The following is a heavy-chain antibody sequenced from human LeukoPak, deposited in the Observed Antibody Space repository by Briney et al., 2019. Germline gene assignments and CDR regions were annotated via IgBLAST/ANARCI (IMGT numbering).Heavy chain of an antibody. D-gene: IGHD3-16*01. CDR3: ARGGYGDK. CDR1: GDSIITYY. J-gene: IGHJ4*02. Sequence: SETLSLTCTVSGDSIITYYWNWIRQPPGRGLEWIGYISDSGSTNYNPSLKSRVTISVDTSKNQFSLKLSSVTAADTAVYYSARGGYGDKWGQGTLVTVSS. CDR2: ISDSGST. V-gene: IGHV4-59*08.